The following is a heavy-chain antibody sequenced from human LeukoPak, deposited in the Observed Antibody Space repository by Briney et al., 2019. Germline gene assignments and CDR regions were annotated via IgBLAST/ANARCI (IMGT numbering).Heavy chain of an antibody. J-gene: IGHJ5*02. D-gene: IGHD2-2*01. Sequence: PPETLSLTCTVSGGSISNSSYYWGWIRQPPGKGLEWIGSLYYSGYTFYNPSLKSRLIISVDTSKNQLSLKVTSVTAADTALYYCARHVCSSTSCPFDPWGQGTLLTVSS. CDR3: ARHVCSSTSCPFDP. CDR2: LYYSGYT. CDR1: GGSISNSSYY. V-gene: IGHV4-39*01.